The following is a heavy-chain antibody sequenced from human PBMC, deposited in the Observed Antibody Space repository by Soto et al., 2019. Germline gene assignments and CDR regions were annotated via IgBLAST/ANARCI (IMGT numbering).Heavy chain of an antibody. CDR1: GFTFSSYA. CDR3: ARGGEGCFDY. D-gene: IGHD3-10*01. Sequence: QVQLVESGGGVVQPGRSLRLSCAASGFTFSSYAMHWVRQAPGKGLEGVAVISYDGSNKYYADSVKGRFTISRDNSKNTLYLQLNSLRAEDTAVYYCARGGEGCFDYWGQGTLGTDSS. J-gene: IGHJ4*02. CDR2: ISYDGSNK. V-gene: IGHV3-30-3*01.